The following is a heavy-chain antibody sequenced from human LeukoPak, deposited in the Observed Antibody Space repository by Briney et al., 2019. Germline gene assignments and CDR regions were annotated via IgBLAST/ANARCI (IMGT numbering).Heavy chain of an antibody. CDR3: ARGPYYYESYYYMDV. V-gene: IGHV4-59*01. J-gene: IGHJ6*03. CDR1: GGSISSYY. D-gene: IGHD3-22*01. Sequence: SETLSLTCTVSGGSISSYYWSWIRQPPGKGLEWIGYIYYSGSTNYNPSLKSRVTISVDTSKNQFSLKLSSVTAADTAVYYCARGPYYYESYYYMDVWGKGTTVTVSS. CDR2: IYYSGST.